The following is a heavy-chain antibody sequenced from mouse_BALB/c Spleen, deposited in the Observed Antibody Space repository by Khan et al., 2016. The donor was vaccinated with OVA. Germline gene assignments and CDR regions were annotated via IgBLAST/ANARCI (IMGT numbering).Heavy chain of an antibody. J-gene: IGHJ4*01. Sequence: QVQLKQSGPGLVAPSQSLSITYTVSGFSLTGYGVNWVRQPPGKGLEWLGMIWGDGSTDYNSGIKSRLSITKDNSKSQVFLKMNSLQTDDTARYYCARAYYANYREAMDYWGQGNSVTVSS. CDR1: GFSLTGYG. D-gene: IGHD2-10*01. V-gene: IGHV2-6-7*01. CDR3: ARAYYANYREAMDY. CDR2: IWGDGST.